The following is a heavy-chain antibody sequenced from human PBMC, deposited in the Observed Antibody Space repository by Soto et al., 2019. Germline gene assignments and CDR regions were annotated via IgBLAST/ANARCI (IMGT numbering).Heavy chain of an antibody. CDR1: GDSISAYS. J-gene: IGHJ3*02. CDR3: ARVCGGDCQDDAFDI. D-gene: IGHD2-21*02. CDR2: IYYSGST. Sequence: SETLSLTCTVSGDSISAYSWSWVRQPPGKGLEWIGYIYYSGSTNYNPSLKSRVTISVDTSKNQFSLKLSSVTAADTAVYYCARVCGGDCQDDAFDIWGQGTMVTVSS. V-gene: IGHV4-59*01.